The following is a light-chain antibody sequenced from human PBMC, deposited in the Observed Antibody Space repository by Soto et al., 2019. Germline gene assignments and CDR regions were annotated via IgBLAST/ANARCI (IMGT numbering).Light chain of an antibody. Sequence: QSALTQPASVSGSPGQSITISCTGTSSDVGTYNLVSWYQQHPGKAPKLMIYEDIEWPSGVSNRFSGSKSGNTASLTISGLQTEDEADYYCCSYAGGTSVVFGGGTKLTVL. CDR3: CSYAGGTSVV. CDR1: SSDVGTYNL. J-gene: IGLJ2*01. V-gene: IGLV2-23*01. CDR2: EDI.